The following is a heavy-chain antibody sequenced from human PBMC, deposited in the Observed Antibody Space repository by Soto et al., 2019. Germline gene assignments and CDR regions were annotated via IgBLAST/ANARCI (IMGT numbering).Heavy chain of an antibody. Sequence: GESLKISCKGSGYTFTSYWIGWVRQMPGKGLEWMGIIYPGDSDTRYSPSFQGQVTISADKSINTAYLQWSSLRASDTAMYYCARRTMIVPVRAFDIWGQGAVVTVSS. CDR1: GYTFTSYW. D-gene: IGHD3-22*01. CDR3: ARRTMIVPVRAFDI. CDR2: IYPGDSDT. V-gene: IGHV5-51*01. J-gene: IGHJ3*02.